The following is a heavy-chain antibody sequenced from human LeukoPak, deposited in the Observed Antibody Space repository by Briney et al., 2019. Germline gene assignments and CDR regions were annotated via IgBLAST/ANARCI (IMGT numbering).Heavy chain of an antibody. CDR1: GYTFTVYY. CDR2: MNPNSVGA. CDR3: ARGSNVDTSMVTPFDY. V-gene: IGHV1-2*02. D-gene: IGHD5-18*01. Sequence: GASVKVSCKPSGYTFTVYYIHWGRQAPGQGLDWMGWMNPNSVGATYARQFQGRVTMTRDTSINTAYIEVSRLRSDDPAVYYCARGSNVDTSMVTPFDYWGQGTLVTVSS. J-gene: IGHJ4*02.